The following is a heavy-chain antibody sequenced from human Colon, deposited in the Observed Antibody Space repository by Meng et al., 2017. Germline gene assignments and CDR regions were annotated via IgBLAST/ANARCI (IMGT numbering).Heavy chain of an antibody. V-gene: IGHV1-2*06. Sequence: QVQVVQSGAEVKKPGASVKVSCKSSGYTFIDSHVHWVRQAPGQGLEWMGRIMPSVGDASSAEKFQGRLTLTWDTSIDTAYMDLSSLRSDDSAIYYCVRDGGYYDFDYWGQGTLVTVSS. CDR2: IMPSVGDA. D-gene: IGHD3-22*01. J-gene: IGHJ4*02. CDR1: GYTFIDSH. CDR3: VRDGGYYDFDY.